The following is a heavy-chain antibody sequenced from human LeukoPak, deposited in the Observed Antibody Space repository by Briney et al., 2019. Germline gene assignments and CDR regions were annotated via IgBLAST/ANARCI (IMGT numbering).Heavy chain of an antibody. V-gene: IGHV3-30-3*01. CDR1: GFTFSSYA. CDR2: IPYDGSNK. D-gene: IGHD1-26*01. Sequence: GRSLRLSCAASGFTFSSYAMHWVRQAPGKGLEWVAVIPYDGSNKYYADSVKGRFTISRNNSKNTLYLQMNSLRAEDTAVYYCAKDHGWELRRDAFDIWGQGTMVTVSS. J-gene: IGHJ3*02. CDR3: AKDHGWELRRDAFDI.